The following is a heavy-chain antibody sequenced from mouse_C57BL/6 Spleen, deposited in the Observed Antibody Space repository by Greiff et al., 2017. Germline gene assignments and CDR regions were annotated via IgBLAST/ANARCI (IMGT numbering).Heavy chain of an antibody. D-gene: IGHD1-1*01. CDR1: GYAFSSYW. J-gene: IGHJ2*01. Sequence: VQLQQSGAELVKPGASVKISCKASGYAFSSYWMNWVKQRPGKGLEWIGQIYPGDGDTNYNGKFKGKDTLTAAKSSSTAYMQLSRLTSEDSAVYICARTQYYGSSLYYFDYWGQGTTLTVSS. V-gene: IGHV1-80*01. CDR2: IYPGDGDT. CDR3: ARTQYYGSSLYYFDY.